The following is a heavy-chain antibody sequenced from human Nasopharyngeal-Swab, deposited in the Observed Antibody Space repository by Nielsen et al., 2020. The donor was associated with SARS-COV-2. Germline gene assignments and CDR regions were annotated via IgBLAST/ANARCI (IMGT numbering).Heavy chain of an antibody. CDR1: GGTFSSYA. CDR3: ARRYCSGGSCYYDY. D-gene: IGHD2-15*01. CDR2: IIPIFGTA. J-gene: IGHJ4*02. Sequence: SVQVSCKASGGTFSSYAISWVRQAPGQGLEWMGGIIPIFGTANYAQKFQGRVTITADESTSTAYMELSSLRSEDTAVYYCARRYCSGGSCYYDYWGQGTLVTVSS. V-gene: IGHV1-69*13.